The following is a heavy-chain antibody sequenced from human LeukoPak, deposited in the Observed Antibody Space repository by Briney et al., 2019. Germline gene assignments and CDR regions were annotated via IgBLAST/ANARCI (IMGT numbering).Heavy chain of an antibody. Sequence: GGSLSFSCAASGFTFSTYSLDWVRQAQGKGLEGVSYISGSSTTISYADSVKGRFTIARDNAKNSLCLQMNSLRAEDTAVYYCIVLAVAGTLGFYYWGQGTLVTVSS. CDR2: ISGSSTTI. V-gene: IGHV3-48*01. D-gene: IGHD6-19*01. J-gene: IGHJ4*02. CDR3: IVLAVAGTLGFYY. CDR1: GFTFSTYS.